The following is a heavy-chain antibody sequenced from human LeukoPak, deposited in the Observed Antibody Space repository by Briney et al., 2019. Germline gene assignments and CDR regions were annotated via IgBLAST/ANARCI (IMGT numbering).Heavy chain of an antibody. CDR3: AREEGAPIAAANV. CDR1: GYTSTTYS. J-gene: IGHJ3*01. V-gene: IGHV1-18*01. D-gene: IGHD6-13*01. CDR2: ISAYNGNT. Sequence: ASVKVSCKASGYTSTTYSISWVRQAPGQGLEWMGWISAYNGNTNYAQKFQGRVTMTTDTSTSTAYMELRSLRSDDTAVYYCAREEGAPIAAANVWGLGTMVTVSS.